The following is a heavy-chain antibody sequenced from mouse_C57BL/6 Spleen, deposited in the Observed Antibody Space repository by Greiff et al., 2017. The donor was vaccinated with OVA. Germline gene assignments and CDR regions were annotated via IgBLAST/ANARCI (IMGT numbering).Heavy chain of an antibody. J-gene: IGHJ2*01. CDR1: GYTFTSYG. D-gene: IGHD1-1*02. CDR2: IYPRGGNT. CDR3: AREDYGDC. V-gene: IGHV1-81*01. Sequence: VLLQQSGAELARPGASVKLSCNASGYTFTSYGISWVKQRTGQGLEWIGEIYPRGGNTYYNEKFKGKATLTADKSSSTANMELRGLTAEDSSVYFCAREDYGDCWGQGTTLTVSS.